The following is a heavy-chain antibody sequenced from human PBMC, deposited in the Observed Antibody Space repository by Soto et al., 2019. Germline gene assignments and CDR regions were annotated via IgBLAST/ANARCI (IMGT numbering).Heavy chain of an antibody. CDR2: ISSSSSTI. CDR1: GFTFSSYS. J-gene: IGHJ5*02. CDR3: ARHPERIAQIGWFDP. D-gene: IGHD6-13*01. Sequence: EVQLVESGGGLVQPGGSLRLSCAASGFTFSSYSMNWVRQAPGKGLEWVSCISSSSSTIYYADSVKGRFTISRDNAKNSLYLQMNSLIAEDTAVYYCARHPERIAQIGWFDPWGQGTLVTVSS. V-gene: IGHV3-48*01.